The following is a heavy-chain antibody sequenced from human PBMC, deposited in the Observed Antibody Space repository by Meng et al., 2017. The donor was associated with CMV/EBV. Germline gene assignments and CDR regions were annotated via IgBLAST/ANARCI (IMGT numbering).Heavy chain of an antibody. V-gene: IGHV2-5*02. CDR2: IYWDDDK. CDR3: ARIAAAGHFDY. D-gene: IGHD6-13*01. Sequence: QHTSKVSGPTLVQPTQTPSLTCTFSGVSLSTSGVGVGWIRQPPGKALEWLALIYWDDDKRYSPSLKSRLTITKDTSKNQVVLTMTNMDPVDTATYYCARIAAAGHFDYWGQGTLVTVSS. CDR1: GVSLSTSGVG. J-gene: IGHJ4*02.